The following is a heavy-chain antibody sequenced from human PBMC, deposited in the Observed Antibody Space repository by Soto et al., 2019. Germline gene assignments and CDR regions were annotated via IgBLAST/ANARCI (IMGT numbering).Heavy chain of an antibody. CDR3: GRVYCRGGSCYSIDY. CDR2: INPSAGST. J-gene: IGHJ4*02. D-gene: IGHD2-15*01. V-gene: IGHV1-46*03. Sequence: ASVKVSCKASGYTFTSYYMHWVRQAPGQGLEWMGIINPSAGSTSYAQKFQGRVTMTRDTSTSTVYMELSSLRSEDTAVYYCGRVYCRGGSCYSIDYWGQGTLVTVSS. CDR1: GYTFTSYY.